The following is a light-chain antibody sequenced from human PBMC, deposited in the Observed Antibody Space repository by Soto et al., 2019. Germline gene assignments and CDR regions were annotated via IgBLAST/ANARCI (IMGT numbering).Light chain of an antibody. V-gene: IGKV1-5*03. CDR3: QQYKSYSPYT. CDR1: ESISRW. J-gene: IGKJ2*01. CDR2: RAS. Sequence: LSASVGDRVTITCRASESISRWLAWYQQKPGQAPKLLIHRASTLATGVPSRISGSGSGTDFTLTISNLQPDDFATYYCQQYKSYSPYTFGQGTKVDIK.